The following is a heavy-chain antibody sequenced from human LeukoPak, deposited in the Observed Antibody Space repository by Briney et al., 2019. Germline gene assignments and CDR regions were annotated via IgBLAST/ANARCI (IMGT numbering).Heavy chain of an antibody. J-gene: IGHJ4*02. CDR1: GFSFSTSW. CDR3: ANLWERGL. Sequence: GGYLRLSCVASGFSFSTSWMDWVRQAPGKGLEWVASMKKDGSEIYYMDSVKGRFIISRDNARNSLYLQMNSLRVEDTARYFCANLWERGLWGQGTLVTVSS. CDR2: MKKDGSEI. D-gene: IGHD1-26*01. V-gene: IGHV3-7*01.